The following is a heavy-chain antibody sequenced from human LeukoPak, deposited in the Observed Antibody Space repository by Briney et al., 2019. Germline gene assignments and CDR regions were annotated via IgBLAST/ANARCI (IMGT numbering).Heavy chain of an antibody. CDR1: GFTFSSYG. CDR3: ARVETYLWFGEKSQFDY. D-gene: IGHD3-10*01. V-gene: IGHV3-48*01. J-gene: IGHJ4*02. Sequence: PGGSLRLSCAASGFTFSSYGMTWVRQAPGKGLEWVSYISSSSSTIYYADSVKGRFTISRDNAKNSLYLQLNSLRAEDTAVYYCARVETYLWFGEKSQFDYWGQGTLVTVSS. CDR2: ISSSSSTI.